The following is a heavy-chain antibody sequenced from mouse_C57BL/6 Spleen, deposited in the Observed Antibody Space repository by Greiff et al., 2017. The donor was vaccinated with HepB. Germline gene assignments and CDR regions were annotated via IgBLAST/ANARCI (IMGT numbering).Heavy chain of an antibody. Sequence: QVQLQQPGAELVRPGTSVKLSCKASGYTFTSYWMHWVKQRPGQGLEWIGVIDPSDSYTNYNQKFKGKATLTVDTSSSTAYMQLSSLTSEDSAVYYCARRYYYGSRYYAMDYWGQGTSVTVSS. CDR2: IDPSDSYT. J-gene: IGHJ4*01. D-gene: IGHD1-1*01. V-gene: IGHV1-59*01. CDR1: GYTFTSYW. CDR3: ARRYYYGSRYYAMDY.